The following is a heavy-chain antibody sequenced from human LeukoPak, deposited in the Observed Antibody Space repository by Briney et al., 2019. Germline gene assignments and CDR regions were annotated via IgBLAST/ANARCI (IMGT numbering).Heavy chain of an antibody. J-gene: IGHJ4*02. V-gene: IGHV1-69*13. CDR1: GGTFSNYA. CDR2: IIPIFGTA. Sequence: ASVKVSCKASGGTFSNYAISWVRQAPGQGLEWMGGIIPIFGTANYAQKFQGRVTITADESTSTAYMELSSLRSEDTAVYYCARDPFGAAAVGYWGQGTLVTVSS. CDR3: ARDPFGAAAVGY. D-gene: IGHD6-13*01.